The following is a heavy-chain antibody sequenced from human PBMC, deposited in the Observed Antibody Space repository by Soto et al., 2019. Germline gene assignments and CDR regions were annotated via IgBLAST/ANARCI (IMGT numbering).Heavy chain of an antibody. CDR2: IYWDDDK. CDR1: GFSLTTSGVG. D-gene: IGHD3-3*01. Sequence: QITLNESGPTQVKPRQTLTLTCTFSGFSLTTSGVGVGWIRQSPGKAPEWLALIYWDDDKRYSPSLKSRLTFTKDTSKNQVVLTMADLDPADTATYYCAHRVLRTVFGLVTTTAIYFDFWVQGTPVAVSS. CDR3: AHRVLRTVFGLVTTTAIYFDF. V-gene: IGHV2-5*02. J-gene: IGHJ4*02.